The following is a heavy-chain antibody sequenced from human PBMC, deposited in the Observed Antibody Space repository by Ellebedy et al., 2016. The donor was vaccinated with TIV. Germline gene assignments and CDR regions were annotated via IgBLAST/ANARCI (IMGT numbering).Heavy chain of an antibody. CDR2: ISLRSTNT. Sequence: GGSLRLXCAASGFTFSSYSMNWVRQAPGKGLEWVSYISLRSTNTDYADSVKGRFTISRDDAKDSLYLQMDSLRADDSAVYYCAREDFYRMDVWGQGTTVTVSS. CDR3: AREDFYRMDV. CDR1: GFTFSSYS. J-gene: IGHJ6*02. V-gene: IGHV3-48*04.